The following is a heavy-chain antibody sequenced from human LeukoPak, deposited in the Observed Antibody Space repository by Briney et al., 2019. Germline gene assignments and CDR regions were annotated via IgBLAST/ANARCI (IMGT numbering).Heavy chain of an antibody. CDR3: ARAAKWEFYHYYMDI. CDR2: ISNGSGNR. D-gene: IGHD1-26*01. Sequence: GGSLRLSCVASAFTFSSYSMIWVRQAPGKGLEWISYISNGSGNRYYADSVKGRFTISRDNARNLLYLQMNNLRADDTAVYYCARAAKWEFYHYYMDIWGKGTTVAVSS. V-gene: IGHV3-48*01. J-gene: IGHJ6*03. CDR1: AFTFSSYS.